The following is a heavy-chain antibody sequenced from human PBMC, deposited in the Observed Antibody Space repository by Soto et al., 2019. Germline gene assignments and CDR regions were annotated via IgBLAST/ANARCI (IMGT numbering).Heavy chain of an antibody. V-gene: IGHV3-9*01. CDR3: XXXXXXXXXMCDY. CDR2: ISWNSASI. J-gene: IGHJ4*02. Sequence: EVQLVESGGALVQPGRSLRLSCAASGFTFDDYAMHWVXXXXXXXXEWVSGISWNSASIGYADSVKGRFTISRDNAKXXXXXXXXXXXXXXXXXXXXXXXXXXXXXMCDYWGQGTLVTVSS. CDR1: GFTFDDYA.